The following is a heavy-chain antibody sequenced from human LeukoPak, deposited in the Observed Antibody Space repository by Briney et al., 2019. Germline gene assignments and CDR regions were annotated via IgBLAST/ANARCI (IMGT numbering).Heavy chain of an antibody. Sequence: PGGSLRLSCAASGFTFSSYAMSWVRQAPGKGLEWVSAISGSGGSTYYADSVKGRFTISRDNSNNMLYLQMNSLRAEDTAVYYCARDLGYCTNGVCHTRFDYWGQGTLVAVSS. V-gene: IGHV3-23*01. J-gene: IGHJ4*02. CDR1: GFTFSSYA. CDR2: ISGSGGST. CDR3: ARDLGYCTNGVCHTRFDY. D-gene: IGHD2-8*01.